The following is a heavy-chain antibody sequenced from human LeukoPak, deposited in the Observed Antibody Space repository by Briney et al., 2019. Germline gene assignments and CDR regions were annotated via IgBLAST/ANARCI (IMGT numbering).Heavy chain of an antibody. J-gene: IGHJ6*03. Sequence: SETLSLTCTVSGGSISSYYWSWIRQPPGKGLEWIGYIYCSGSTNYNPSLKSRVTISVDTSKNQFSLKLSSVTAADTAVYYCATILHYYDDWGSYPPSYYYYYMDVWGKGTTVTISS. CDR3: ATILHYYDDWGSYPPSYYYYYMDV. CDR2: IYCSGST. D-gene: IGHD3-16*02. CDR1: GGSISSYY. V-gene: IGHV4-59*01.